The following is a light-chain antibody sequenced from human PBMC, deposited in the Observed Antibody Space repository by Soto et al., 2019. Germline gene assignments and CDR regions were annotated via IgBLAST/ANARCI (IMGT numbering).Light chain of an antibody. CDR2: GTS. J-gene: IGKJ5*01. CDR3: QHYNNWPIT. Sequence: VITPSPASLSVSPGESVTLSCRASQNVASNLAWYQQTPGQAPRLLIYGTSTRATGVPARFSGSGSGTDFTLTISSLQAADFAVYHCQHYNNWPITFGQGTRLEIK. CDR1: QNVASN. V-gene: IGKV3-15*01.